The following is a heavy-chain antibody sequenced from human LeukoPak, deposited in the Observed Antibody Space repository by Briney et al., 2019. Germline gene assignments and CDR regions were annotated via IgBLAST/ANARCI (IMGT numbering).Heavy chain of an antibody. V-gene: IGHV4-4*07. CDR2: IYTSGST. D-gene: IGHD3-22*01. CDR3: ARGGDYYDSSGYDY. CDR1: GGSISSYY. Sequence: SETLSLTCTVSGGSISSYYWSWIRQPAGKGLEWIGRIYTSGSTTYNPSLKSRVTMSVDTSKNQFSLKLSSVTAADTAVYYCARGGDYYDSSGYDYWGQGTLVTVSS. J-gene: IGHJ4*02.